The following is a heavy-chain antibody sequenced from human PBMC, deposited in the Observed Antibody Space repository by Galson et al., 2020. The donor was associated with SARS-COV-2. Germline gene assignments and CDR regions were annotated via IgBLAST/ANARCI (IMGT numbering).Heavy chain of an antibody. V-gene: IGHV4-59*08. CDR3: ATSTTVNSVYYYGLDV. J-gene: IGHJ6*02. D-gene: IGHD4-4*01. Sequence: SETLSLTCTVSGGSISSYYWSWIRQPPGKGLEWIGYMYYSGSTNYNPSLKSRVTISIDTSKNQFSLKLSSVTAADTAVYYCATSTTVNSVYYYGLDVWGQGTAVTVSS. CDR1: GGSISSYY. CDR2: MYYSGST.